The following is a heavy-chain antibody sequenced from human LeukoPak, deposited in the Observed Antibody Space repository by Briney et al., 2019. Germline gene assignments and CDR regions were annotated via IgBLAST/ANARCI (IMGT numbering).Heavy chain of an antibody. J-gene: IGHJ4*02. CDR1: GGTFSSYA. V-gene: IGHV1-69*05. CDR3: ARVRDDSSDPGFDY. D-gene: IGHD3-22*01. Sequence: ASVKVSCKASGGTFSSYAISWVRQAPGQGLEWMGRIIPIFGTANYAQKFQGRVTITTDESTSTAYMELSSLRSEDTAVYYCARVRDDSSDPGFDYWGQGTLVTVSS. CDR2: IIPIFGTA.